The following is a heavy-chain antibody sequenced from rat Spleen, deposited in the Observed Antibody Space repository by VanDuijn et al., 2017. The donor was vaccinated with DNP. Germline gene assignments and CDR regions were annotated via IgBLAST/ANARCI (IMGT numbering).Heavy chain of an antibody. Sequence: EVKLVESGGGLVQPGRSLKLSCAASGFNFNDYWMGWVRQAPGKGLEWIAEINKDSSTITYTPSLKDKVTISRDNVQNTLYLQMSKLGSEDTAIYYCTKGPNYGGYSDYFDYWGQGVMVTVSS. V-gene: IGHV4-2*01. CDR2: INKDSSTI. CDR1: GFNFNDYW. J-gene: IGHJ2*01. CDR3: TKGPNYGGYSDYFDY. D-gene: IGHD1-11*01.